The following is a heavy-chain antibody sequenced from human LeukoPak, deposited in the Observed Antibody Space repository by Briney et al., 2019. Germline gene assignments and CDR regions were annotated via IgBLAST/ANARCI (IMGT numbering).Heavy chain of an antibody. CDR2: IIPIFGTA. CDR1: GGTFSSYA. V-gene: IGHV1-69*01. J-gene: IGHJ3*02. D-gene: IGHD6-13*01. Sequence: SVTVSCKASGGTFSSYAISWVRQAPGQGLEWMGGIIPIFGTANYAQKFQGRVTITADESTSTAYMELSSLRSEDTAVYYCARDLSGIAAAGNDAFDIWGQGTMVTVSS. CDR3: ARDLSGIAAAGNDAFDI.